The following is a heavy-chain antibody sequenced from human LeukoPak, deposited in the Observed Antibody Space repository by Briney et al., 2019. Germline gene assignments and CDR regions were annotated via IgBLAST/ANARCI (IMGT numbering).Heavy chain of an antibody. V-gene: IGHV1-18*01. Sequence: ASVKVSCKASGYTFTHYIINWVRQAPGQGLEWMGKIGAYNNYTTYAQKFQGRIAMTTDTSTNTAYMDLRSLRSDDTAFYYCAREGADDHGRLLWFDPWGQGTLVTVSS. D-gene: IGHD4-17*01. CDR1: GYTFTHYI. CDR3: AREGADDHGRLLWFDP. J-gene: IGHJ5*02. CDR2: IGAYNNYT.